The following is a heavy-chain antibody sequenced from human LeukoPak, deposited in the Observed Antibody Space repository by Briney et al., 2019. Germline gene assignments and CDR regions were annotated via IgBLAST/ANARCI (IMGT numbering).Heavy chain of an antibody. CDR1: GFTFDDYA. D-gene: IGHD1-1*01. CDR2: ISWNSGNI. J-gene: IGHJ5*02. Sequence: HPGGSLRLSCAASGFTFDDYAMHWVRQALGKGLEWVSGISWNSGNIGYADSVKGRFTISRDNAKNSLYLQMNSLRAEDMALYYCAKGTTGTTGGWFDPWGQGTLVTVSS. V-gene: IGHV3-9*03. CDR3: AKGTTGTTGGWFDP.